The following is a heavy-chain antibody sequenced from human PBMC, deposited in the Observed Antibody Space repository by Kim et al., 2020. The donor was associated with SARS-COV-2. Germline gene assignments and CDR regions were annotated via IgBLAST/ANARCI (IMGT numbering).Heavy chain of an antibody. CDR3: ARHPGSGYESDYFDY. V-gene: IGHV5-51*01. Sequence: PSSQCQVTISADKSISTAYLQWSSLKASDTAVYYCARHPGSGYESDYFDYWGQGTLVTVSS. J-gene: IGHJ4*02. D-gene: IGHD5-12*01.